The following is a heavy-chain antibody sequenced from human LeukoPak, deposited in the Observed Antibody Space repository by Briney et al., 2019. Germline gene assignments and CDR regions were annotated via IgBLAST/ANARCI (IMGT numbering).Heavy chain of an antibody. D-gene: IGHD2-2*01. CDR3: ASRTRLYCSSTSCAGLWYFDP. CDR2: IYTSGST. CDR1: GGSISSGGYY. Sequence: SETLSLTCTVSGGSISSGGYYWSWIRQHPGKGLEWIGYIYTSGSTNYNPSLKSRVTISVDTSKNQFSLKLSSVTAADTAVYYCASRTRLYCSSTSCAGLWYFDPWGRGTLVTVSS. V-gene: IGHV4-61*08. J-gene: IGHJ2*01.